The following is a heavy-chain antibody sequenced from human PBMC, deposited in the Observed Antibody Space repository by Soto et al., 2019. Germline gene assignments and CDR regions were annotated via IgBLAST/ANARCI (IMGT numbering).Heavy chain of an antibody. CDR2: INPAGSGS. D-gene: IGHD5-18*01. Sequence: EVQLVESGGGFVQPGGSLRLSCVGSGFTFSNYWMHWVRQVPGKGPVWVSRINPAGSGSSYADFVKGRFTVSRDNAKNTLYLEMNNLSADDTPVYYCATGGYSYGWGYWGQGTLVTVSS. V-gene: IGHV3-74*01. CDR3: ATGGYSYGWGY. J-gene: IGHJ4*02. CDR1: GFTFSNYW.